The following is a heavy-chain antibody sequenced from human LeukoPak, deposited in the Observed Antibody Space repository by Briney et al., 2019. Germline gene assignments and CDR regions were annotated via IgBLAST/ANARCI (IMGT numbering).Heavy chain of an antibody. CDR3: ARIDGTAPDY. Sequence: ASVKVSCKASGYTLTGHYMHWVRQAPGQGLEWMGWIHPNSGGTNYAQKFQGRVTMTRDTSISTAYMELSGLRSDDTAVYYCARIDGTAPDYWGQGTLVTVSS. D-gene: IGHD5-24*01. J-gene: IGHJ4*02. CDR2: IHPNSGGT. V-gene: IGHV1-2*02. CDR1: GYTLTGHY.